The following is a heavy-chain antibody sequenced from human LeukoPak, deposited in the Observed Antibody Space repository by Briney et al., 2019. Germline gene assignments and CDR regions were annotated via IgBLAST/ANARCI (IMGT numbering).Heavy chain of an antibody. D-gene: IGHD1-1*01. Sequence: PGGSLRLSCAASGFTFDTHGMHWVRQAPGKGLEWVAVIWYDGSIKYYSDSVKGRFTISRDNSKNALYLQMNSLGADDTAVYYCAKGNWRYFDYWGQGTLVTVSS. CDR3: AKGNWRYFDY. V-gene: IGHV3-33*06. CDR1: GFTFDTHG. CDR2: IWYDGSIK. J-gene: IGHJ4*02.